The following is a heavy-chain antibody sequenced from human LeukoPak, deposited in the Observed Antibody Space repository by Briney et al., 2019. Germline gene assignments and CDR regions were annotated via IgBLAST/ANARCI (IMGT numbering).Heavy chain of an antibody. V-gene: IGHV3-7*01. CDR2: INQGGSVK. J-gene: IGHJ4*02. Sequence: PGGSLRLSCAASGFSFRDFWMPWVRQAPGKGLEWVANINQGGSVKYYVDSVKGRFTISRDDAERSLYVQMNSLRDEDTAVYYCARFGYGGWNLEYWGQGTPVTVSS. CDR3: ARFGYGGWNLEY. D-gene: IGHD6-19*01. CDR1: GFSFRDFW.